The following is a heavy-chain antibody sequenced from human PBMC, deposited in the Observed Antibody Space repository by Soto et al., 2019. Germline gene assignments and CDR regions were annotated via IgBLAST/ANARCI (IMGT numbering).Heavy chain of an antibody. CDR2: IYYSGST. CDR3: ARGLRVRPNYYYYYYGMDV. V-gene: IGHV4-59*01. J-gene: IGHJ6*02. CDR1: GGSISSYY. D-gene: IGHD3-10*02. Sequence: SETLSLTCTVSGGSISSYYWSWIRQPPGKGLEWIGYIYYSGSTNYNPSLKSRVTISVDTSKNQFSLKLSSVTAADTAVYYCARGLRVRPNYYYYYYGMDVWGQGPTVAVSS.